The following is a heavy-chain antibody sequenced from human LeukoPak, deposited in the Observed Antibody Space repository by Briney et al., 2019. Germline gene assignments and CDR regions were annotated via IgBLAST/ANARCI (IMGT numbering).Heavy chain of an antibody. CDR2: IYNSGNT. Sequence: SETLSLTCTVSGGSISSYYWSWIRQPPGEGLEWIGYIYNSGNTNYNPSLKSRVTISIDTSKNQFSLKLTSVTAADTAVYYCARYRAFDIWGRGTLVTVSS. V-gene: IGHV4-59*01. CDR1: GGSISSYY. CDR3: ARYRAFDI. J-gene: IGHJ3*02.